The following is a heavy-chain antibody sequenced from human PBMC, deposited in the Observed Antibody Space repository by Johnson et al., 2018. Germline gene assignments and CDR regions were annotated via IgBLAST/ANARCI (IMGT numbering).Heavy chain of an antibody. V-gene: IGHV3-9*01. CDR3: ARDPMGRRYSSGWYDPDAFDI. CDR2: ISWNSGSI. Sequence: VQLVQSGGGLVQXGRSLRLSCAASGFTFDDYAMHWVRQAPGKGLEWVSGISWNSGSIGYADAVKGRFTMSRDNAKNSLYLQMNSLRAEDPALYYCARDPMGRRYSSGWYDPDAFDIWGQGTMVTVSS. J-gene: IGHJ3*02. CDR1: GFTFDDYA. D-gene: IGHD6-19*01.